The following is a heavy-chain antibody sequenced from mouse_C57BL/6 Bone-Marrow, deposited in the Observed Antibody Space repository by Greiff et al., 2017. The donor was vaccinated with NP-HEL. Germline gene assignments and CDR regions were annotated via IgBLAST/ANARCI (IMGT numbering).Heavy chain of an antibody. D-gene: IGHD2-4*01. J-gene: IGHJ4*01. V-gene: IGHV1-55*01. Sequence: QVQLQQSGAELVKPGASVKMSCKASGYTFTSYWITWVKQRPGQGLEWIGDIYPGSGSTNYNEKFKSKATLTVDTSSSTAYMQLSSLTSEDSAVYYCARTTMMTTRRGRYAMDYWGQGTSVTVSS. CDR2: IYPGSGST. CDR3: ARTTMMTTRRGRYAMDY. CDR1: GYTFTSYW.